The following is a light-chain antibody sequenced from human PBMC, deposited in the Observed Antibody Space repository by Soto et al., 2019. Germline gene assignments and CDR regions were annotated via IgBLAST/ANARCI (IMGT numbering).Light chain of an antibody. CDR2: SNN. CDR1: SSNIGSNT. Sequence: QSVLTQPPLASGTPGQRVTISCSGSSSNIGSNTVNWYQQLPGTAPKLVIYSNNQRPSGVPDRFSGSKSGTSASLAISGLQSEDEADYYCVAWDDSLNGYVVFGGGTKLTVL. J-gene: IGLJ2*01. CDR3: VAWDDSLNGYVV. V-gene: IGLV1-44*01.